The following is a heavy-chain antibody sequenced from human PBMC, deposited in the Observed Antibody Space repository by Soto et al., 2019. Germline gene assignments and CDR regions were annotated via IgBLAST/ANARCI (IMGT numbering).Heavy chain of an antibody. J-gene: IGHJ4*02. CDR3: ASNDILTGYYKFDY. CDR1: GGSISSYY. CDR2: IYYSGST. Sequence: PSETLSLTCTVSGGSISSYYWSWIRQPPGKGLEWIGYIYYSGSTNYNPSLKSRVTISVDTSKNQFSLKLSSVTAADTAVYYCASNDILTGYYKFDYWGQGTLVTVSS. V-gene: IGHV4-59*01. D-gene: IGHD3-9*01.